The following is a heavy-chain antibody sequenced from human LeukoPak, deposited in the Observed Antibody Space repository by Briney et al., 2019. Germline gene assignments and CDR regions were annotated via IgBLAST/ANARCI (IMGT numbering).Heavy chain of an antibody. CDR1: GFTFSSYS. Sequence: GGSLRLSCAASGFTFSSYSMNWVRQAPGKGLEWVSSISSSSSYIYYADSVKGRFTISRDNAKNSLYLQMNSLRAEDTAVYYCARERDGYSINFDYWGQGTLVTVSS. CDR3: ARERDGYSINFDY. D-gene: IGHD5-24*01. CDR2: ISSSSSYI. V-gene: IGHV3-21*01. J-gene: IGHJ4*02.